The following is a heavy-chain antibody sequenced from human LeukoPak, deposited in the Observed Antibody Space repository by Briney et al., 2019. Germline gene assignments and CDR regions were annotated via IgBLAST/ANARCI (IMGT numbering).Heavy chain of an antibody. V-gene: IGHV3-33*01. CDR2: IWYDGSNK. J-gene: IGHJ4*02. CDR3: AREGTYYYDSSGYPDY. CDR1: GFTFSSYG. D-gene: IGHD3-22*01. Sequence: HPGRSLRLSCAASGFTFSSYGMHWVRQAPGKGLEWVAVIWYDGSNKYYADSVKGRFTISRDNSKNTLYLQMNSLRAEDTAVYYCAREGTYYYDSSGYPDYWGQGTLVTVSS.